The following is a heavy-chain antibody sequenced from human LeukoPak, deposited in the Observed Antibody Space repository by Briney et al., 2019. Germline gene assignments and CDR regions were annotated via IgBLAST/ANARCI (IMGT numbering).Heavy chain of an antibody. CDR1: GFTFSRYW. CDR2: IKQDGSEK. V-gene: IGHV3-7*01. CDR3: AKASERGVHY. J-gene: IGHJ4*02. Sequence: GGSLRLSCAASGFTFSRYWMTWVRQAPGKGLEWVANIKQDGSEKYYVDSVKGRFTISRDNAKNSLYLQMNSLRAEDTAVYYCAKASERGVHYWGQGTLVTVSS. D-gene: IGHD1-1*01.